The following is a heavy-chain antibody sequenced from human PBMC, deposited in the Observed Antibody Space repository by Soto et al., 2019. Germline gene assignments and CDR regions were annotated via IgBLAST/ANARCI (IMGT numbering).Heavy chain of an antibody. Sequence: EVQLVESGGGLVQPGGSLRLSCAASGFTFSSYWMSWVRQAPGKGLEWVANIKQDGSEKYYVDSVKGRFTISRDNAKNSLYLQMNSLRAEDTAVYYCARARNSNYYYYMAVWGKGTTVTVSS. J-gene: IGHJ6*03. CDR2: IKQDGSEK. D-gene: IGHD4-4*01. V-gene: IGHV3-7*01. CDR1: GFTFSSYW. CDR3: ARARNSNYYYYMAV.